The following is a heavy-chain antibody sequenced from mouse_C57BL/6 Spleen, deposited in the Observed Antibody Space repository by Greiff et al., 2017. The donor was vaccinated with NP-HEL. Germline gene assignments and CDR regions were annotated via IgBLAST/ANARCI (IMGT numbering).Heavy chain of an antibody. CDR2: IYPGSGST. CDR1: GYTFTSYW. J-gene: IGHJ4*01. V-gene: IGHV1-55*01. Sequence: ESGAELVKPGASVKMSCKASGYTFTSYWITWVKQRPGQGLEWIGDIYPGSGSTNYNEKFKSKATLTVDTSSSTAYMQLSSLTSEDSAVYYCARRMDYWGQGTSVTVSS. CDR3: ARRMDY.